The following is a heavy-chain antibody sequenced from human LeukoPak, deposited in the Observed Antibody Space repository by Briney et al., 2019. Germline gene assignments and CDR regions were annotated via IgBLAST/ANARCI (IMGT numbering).Heavy chain of an antibody. CDR3: AREGSGNSGYDGSFDY. V-gene: IGHV3-66*01. Sequence: PGGSLRLSCAASGFTVSSNYMSWVRQAPGKGLEWVSVIYSGGSTYYADSVKGRFTISRDNSKNTLYLQMNGLRAEDTAVYYCAREGSGNSGYDGSFDYWGQGTLVTVSS. D-gene: IGHD5-12*01. CDR1: GFTVSSNY. J-gene: IGHJ4*02. CDR2: IYSGGST.